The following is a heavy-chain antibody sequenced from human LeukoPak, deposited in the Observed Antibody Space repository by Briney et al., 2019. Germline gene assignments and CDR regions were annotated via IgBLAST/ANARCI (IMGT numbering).Heavy chain of an antibody. CDR3: ARDPTYTIFGVVLYYFDY. CDR1: GFTFSSYA. V-gene: IGHV3-30*04. Sequence: GGSLRLSCAPSGFTFSSYAMHWVRQAPGKGLGWVAVISYDGSNKYYADSVKRRFTISRDNSKNTLYLQMNSLRAEDTAVYYCARDPTYTIFGVVLYYFDYWGQGTLVTVSS. J-gene: IGHJ4*02. CDR2: ISYDGSNK. D-gene: IGHD3-3*01.